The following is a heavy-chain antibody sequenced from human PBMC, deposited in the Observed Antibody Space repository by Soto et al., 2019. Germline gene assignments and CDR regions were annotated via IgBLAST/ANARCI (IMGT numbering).Heavy chain of an antibody. Sequence: GGSLRLSCAASGFTFDDYTMHWVRQAPGKGLEWVSLISWDGGSTYYADSVKGRFTISRDNSKNSLYLQMNSLRTEDTALYYCAKDMGSGPPSFQHWGQGTLVTVSS. CDR1: GFTFDDYT. CDR3: AKDMGSGPPSFQH. CDR2: ISWDGGST. V-gene: IGHV3-43*01. J-gene: IGHJ1*01. D-gene: IGHD3-10*01.